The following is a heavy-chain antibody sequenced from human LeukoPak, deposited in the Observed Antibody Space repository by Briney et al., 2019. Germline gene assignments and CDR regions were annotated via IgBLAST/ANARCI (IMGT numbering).Heavy chain of an antibody. V-gene: IGHV1-2*02. Sequence: ASVKVSCKASGYTFTTYYVHWVRQAPGQGLEWMGWINPNSGGTNYAQKFQGRVTMTRDTSISTAYMELSRLRSDDTAVYYCARGLYLQAAFDIWGQGTMVTVSS. CDR2: INPNSGGT. J-gene: IGHJ3*02. D-gene: IGHD2-8*01. CDR3: ARGLYLQAAFDI. CDR1: GYTFTTYY.